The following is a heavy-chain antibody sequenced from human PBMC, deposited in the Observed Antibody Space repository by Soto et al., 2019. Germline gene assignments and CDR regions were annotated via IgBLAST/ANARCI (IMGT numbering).Heavy chain of an antibody. CDR2: ISSYSGNT. V-gene: IGHV1-18*01. CDR1: GYNFPSYG. J-gene: IGHJ6*02. CDR3: ARGGDCSSTSCYTPNYYYGLDV. Sequence: QVQLVQSGAEVKKPGASVKVSCLTSGYNFPSYGINWVRQAPGQGLEWMGWISSYSGNTKYAQNLQGRVTMTADTSTTTAYMELRSLRSDDTAVYYCARGGDCSSTSCYTPNYYYGLDVWGQGTTVIVSS. D-gene: IGHD2-2*02.